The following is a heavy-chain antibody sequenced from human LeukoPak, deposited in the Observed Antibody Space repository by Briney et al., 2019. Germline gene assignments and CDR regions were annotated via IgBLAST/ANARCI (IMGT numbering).Heavy chain of an antibody. Sequence: ASVKVSCKASGYTFTSYGISWVRQAPGQGLEWMGWIGAYNGNTNYAQKLQGRVTMTTDTSTSTAYMELRSLRSDDTAVYYCARGPNYYYDSSGDFDYWGQGTLVTVSS. CDR2: IGAYNGNT. CDR3: ARGPNYYYDSSGDFDY. J-gene: IGHJ4*02. CDR1: GYTFTSYG. D-gene: IGHD3-22*01. V-gene: IGHV1-18*01.